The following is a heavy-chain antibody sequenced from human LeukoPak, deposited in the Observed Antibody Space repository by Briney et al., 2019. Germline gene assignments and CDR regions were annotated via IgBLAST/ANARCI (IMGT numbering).Heavy chain of an antibody. V-gene: IGHV1-69*13. CDR2: IIPIFGTA. CDR1: GGTFSSYA. J-gene: IGHJ4*02. D-gene: IGHD2-15*01. CDR3: ASPWEEGYCSGGSCYSFDY. Sequence: VKVSCKASGGTFSSYAISWVRQAPGQGLEWMGGIIPIFGTANYAQKFQGRVTITADESTSTAYMELSSLRSEDTVVYYCASPWEEGYCSGGSCYSFDYWGQGTLVTVSS.